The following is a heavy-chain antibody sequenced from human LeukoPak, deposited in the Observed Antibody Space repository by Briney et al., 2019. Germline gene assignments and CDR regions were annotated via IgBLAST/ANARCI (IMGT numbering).Heavy chain of an antibody. CDR2: IDYSGTA. D-gene: IGHD1-26*01. J-gene: IGHJ4*02. Sequence: SETLSLTCTVTGGSISTYDWNWLRQPPGKGLEWIGYIDYSGTANIHPSLKSRGSLSIDTSRNQFSLKLDSVTAADTAVYYCARAGGSYSFDYWGQGTRVTVSS. V-gene: IGHV4-59*01. CDR1: GGSISTYD. CDR3: ARAGGSYSFDY.